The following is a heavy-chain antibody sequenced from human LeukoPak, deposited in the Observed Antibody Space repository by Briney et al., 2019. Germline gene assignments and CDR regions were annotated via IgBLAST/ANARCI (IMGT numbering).Heavy chain of an antibody. Sequence: PGGSLRLSCAASGFTFSSYSMNWVRQAPGKGLEWVSSISSSSSYIYYADSVKGRFTISRDNAKNSVYLQMNSLRAEDTAVYYCARESRRLCSSTSCYSDYWGQGTLVTVSS. CDR1: GFTFSSYS. CDR2: ISSSSSYI. J-gene: IGHJ4*02. V-gene: IGHV3-21*01. D-gene: IGHD2-2*02. CDR3: ARESRRLCSSTSCYSDY.